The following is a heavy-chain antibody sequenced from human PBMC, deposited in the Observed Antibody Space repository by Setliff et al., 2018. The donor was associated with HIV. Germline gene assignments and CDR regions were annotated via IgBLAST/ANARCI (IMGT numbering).Heavy chain of an antibody. D-gene: IGHD5-12*01. CDR1: GDTFTGYT. CDR2: IIPSLGTA. V-gene: IGHV1-69*13. CDR3: ARDAGYSGSAWNY. J-gene: IGHJ4*02. Sequence: ASVKVSCKSSGDTFTGYTITWVRQAPGQGLEWMGGIIPSLGTANYAQRFQGRVTFTAGASTSTVYMELSSLRSEDTGMYYCARDAGYSGSAWNYWGQGTLVTVSS.